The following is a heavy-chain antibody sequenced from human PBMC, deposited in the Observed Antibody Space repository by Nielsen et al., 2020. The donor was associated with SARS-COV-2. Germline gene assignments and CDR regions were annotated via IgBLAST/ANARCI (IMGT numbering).Heavy chain of an antibody. CDR2: IYYSGST. CDR1: GGSISSSNW. V-gene: IGHV4-4*02. D-gene: IGHD3-22*01. Sequence: SETLSLTCAVSGGSISSSNWWSWVRQPPGKGLEWIGYIYYSGSTYYNPSLKSRVTISVDTSKNQFSLKLSSVTAADTAVYYCARATMIVVVISAFDIWGQGTMVTVSS. CDR3: ARATMIVVVISAFDI. J-gene: IGHJ3*02.